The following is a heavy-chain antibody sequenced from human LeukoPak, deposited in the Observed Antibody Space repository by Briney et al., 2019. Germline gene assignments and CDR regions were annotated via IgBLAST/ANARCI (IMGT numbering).Heavy chain of an antibody. Sequence: GGSLRLSCAASGFTFSSYSMNWVRQAPGKGLEWVSSISSSSSYIYYADSVKGRFTISRDNAKNSLYLQMNSLRAEDTAVYYCARALPDSAFDIWGQGTMVTVSS. V-gene: IGHV3-21*01. CDR3: ARALPDSAFDI. J-gene: IGHJ3*02. CDR1: GFTFSSYS. D-gene: IGHD2-15*01. CDR2: ISSSSSYI.